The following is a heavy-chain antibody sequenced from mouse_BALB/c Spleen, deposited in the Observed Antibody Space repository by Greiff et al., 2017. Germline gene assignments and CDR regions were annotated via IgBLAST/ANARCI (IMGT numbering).Heavy chain of an antibody. D-gene: IGHD1-1*01. CDR3: AREDYGSSYIYAMDY. CDR1: GFTFSSYA. V-gene: IGHV5-9-4*01. Sequence: EVKLMESGGGLVKPGGSLKLSCAASGFTFSSYAMSWVRQSPEKRLEWVAEISSGGSYTYYPDTVTGRFTISRDNAKNTLYLEMSSLRSEDTAMYYCAREDYGSSYIYAMDYWGQGTSVTVSS. CDR2: ISSGGSYT. J-gene: IGHJ4*01.